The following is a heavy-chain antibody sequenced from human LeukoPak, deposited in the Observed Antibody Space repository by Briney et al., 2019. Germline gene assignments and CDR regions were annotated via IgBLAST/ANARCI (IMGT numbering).Heavy chain of an antibody. J-gene: IGHJ4*02. CDR2: ISAYNGNT. CDR1: GYTFTSYG. Sequence: ASVKVSCKASGYTFTSYGISWVRQAPGQGLEWMGWISAYNGNTNTAQKFQGRVTMTTDTSTSAAYMELRSLKSDDTAVYYCATLSPGDADYWGQGTLVTVSS. CDR3: ATLSPGDADY. D-gene: IGHD2-21*02. V-gene: IGHV1-18*01.